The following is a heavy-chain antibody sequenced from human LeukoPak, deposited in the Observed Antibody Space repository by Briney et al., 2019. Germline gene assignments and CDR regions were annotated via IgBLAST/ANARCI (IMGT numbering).Heavy chain of an antibody. CDR3: ARAEGYCTNGVCYGVSWFDP. CDR2: IYPGDSDT. J-gene: IGHJ5*02. CDR1: RYSFTSYW. Sequence: GESLKISCKGSRYSFTSYWIGWVRQMPGKGLEWMGIIYPGDSDTRYSPSFQGQVTISADKSISTAYLQWSSLKASDTAMYYCARAEGYCTNGVCYGVSWFDPWGQGTLVTVSS. D-gene: IGHD2-8*01. V-gene: IGHV5-51*01.